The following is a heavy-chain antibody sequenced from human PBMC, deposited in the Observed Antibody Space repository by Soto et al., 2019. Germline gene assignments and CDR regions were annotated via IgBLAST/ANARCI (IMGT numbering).Heavy chain of an antibody. CDR2: IWYDGSNK. CDR3: ARDPPIAAAGITPYGMDV. V-gene: IGHV3-33*01. J-gene: IGHJ6*02. D-gene: IGHD6-13*01. CDR1: GFTFSSYG. Sequence: VQLVESGGGVVQPGRSLRLSCAASGFTFSSYGMHWVRQAPGKGLEWVAVIWYDGSNKYYADSVKGRFTISRDNSKNTLYLQMNSLRAEDTAVYYCARDPPIAAAGITPYGMDVWGQGTTVTVSS.